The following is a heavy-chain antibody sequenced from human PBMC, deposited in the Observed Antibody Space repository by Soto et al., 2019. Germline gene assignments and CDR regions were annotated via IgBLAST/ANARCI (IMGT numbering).Heavy chain of an antibody. V-gene: IGHV4-61*01. D-gene: IGHD6-6*01. Sequence: SETLSLTCTVSGGSVSSGSYYWSWIRQPPGKGLEWIGYIYYSGSTNYNPSLKSRVTISGDTSKNQFSLKVSSVTAADTAVYYCARDLGSSSSLGGYYYYGMDVWGQGTTVTVSS. CDR2: IYYSGST. CDR3: ARDLGSSSSLGGYYYYGMDV. J-gene: IGHJ6*02. CDR1: GGSVSSGSYY.